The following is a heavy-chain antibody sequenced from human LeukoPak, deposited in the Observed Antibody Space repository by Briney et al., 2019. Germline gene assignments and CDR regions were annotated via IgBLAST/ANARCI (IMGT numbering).Heavy chain of an antibody. V-gene: IGHV3-21*01. CDR1: GFTFSSYS. J-gene: IGHJ4*02. Sequence: GGSLRLSCAASGFTFSSYSMNWVRQAPGRGLEWVSSISSSSSYIYYADSVKGRFTISRDNAKNTLYLQMNSLRAEDTAVYYCARGDYDYVWGSFFGYFDYWGQGTLVTVSS. CDR3: ARGDYDYVWGSFFGYFDY. CDR2: ISSSSSYI. D-gene: IGHD3-16*01.